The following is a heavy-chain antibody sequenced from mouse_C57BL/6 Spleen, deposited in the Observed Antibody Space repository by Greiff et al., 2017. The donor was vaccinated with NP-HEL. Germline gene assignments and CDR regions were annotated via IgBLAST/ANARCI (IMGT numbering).Heavy chain of an antibody. D-gene: IGHD1-1*01. CDR2: ISSGGSYT. V-gene: IGHV5-6*01. CDR1: GFTFSSYG. Sequence: EVQGVESGGDLVKPGGSLKLSCAASGFTFSSYGMSWVRQTPDKRLEWVATISSGGSYTYYPDSLKGRFTISRDNAKNTLYLQMSSLKSEDTAMYYCARPAGSSYFDYWGQGTTLTVSS. J-gene: IGHJ2*01. CDR3: ARPAGSSYFDY.